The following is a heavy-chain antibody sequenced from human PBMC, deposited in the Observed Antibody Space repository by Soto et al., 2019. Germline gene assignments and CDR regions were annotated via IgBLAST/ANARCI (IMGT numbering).Heavy chain of an antibody. CDR3: AKAGTVWFGELSR. CDR1: GFTFSSYA. V-gene: IGHV3-23*01. Sequence: PGGSLRLSCAASGFTFSSYAMSWVRQAPGKGLEWVSAISGSGGSTYYADSVKGRFTVSRDNSKNTLYLQMNSLRAEDTAVYYCAKAGTVWFGELSRWGQGTLVTVSS. D-gene: IGHD3-10*01. J-gene: IGHJ4*02. CDR2: ISGSGGST.